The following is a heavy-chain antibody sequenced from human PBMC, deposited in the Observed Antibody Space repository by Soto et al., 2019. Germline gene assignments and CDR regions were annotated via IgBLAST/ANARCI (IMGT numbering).Heavy chain of an antibody. CDR1: GGSISSGGYY. Sequence: LSLTCTVSGGSISSGGYYWSWIRQHPGKGLEWIGYIYYSGSTYYNPSLKSRVTISVDTSKNQFSLKLSSVTAADTAVYYCARTSLGGNSSGYYQTLDYWGQGTLVTVSS. D-gene: IGHD3-22*01. J-gene: IGHJ4*02. CDR3: ARTSLGGNSSGYYQTLDY. V-gene: IGHV4-31*03. CDR2: IYYSGST.